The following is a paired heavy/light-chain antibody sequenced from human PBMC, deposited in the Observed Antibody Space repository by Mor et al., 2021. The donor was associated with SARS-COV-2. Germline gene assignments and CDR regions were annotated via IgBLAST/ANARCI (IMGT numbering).Heavy chain of an antibody. D-gene: IGHD3-22*01. J-gene: IGHJ6*02. V-gene: IGHV3-30*04. CDR2: ISYDGSNK. CDR1: GFTFSSFA. CDR3: ARDPNDSSGYYPPRLDV. Sequence: QVQLVESGGGVVQPGRSLRLSCAASGFTFSSFAMHWVRQAPGKGLDWVAVISYDGSNKYYADSVKGRFTISRDNSRNTLYLQMNSLRAEDTAVHYCARDPNDSSGYYPPRLDVWGQGTTVTVSS.
Light chain of an antibody. CDR1: QGISSN. CDR2: AAS. Sequence: IQLTQSPSSLSASVGDRVTITCRASQGISSNLAWYQQKPGKAPKLLIYAASTLQSGVPSRFSGSGSGTDFTLTISSLQPEDFATYYCQQLNSYPSTFGQGTRLEIK. J-gene: IGKJ5*01. V-gene: IGKV1-9*01. CDR3: QQLNSYPST.